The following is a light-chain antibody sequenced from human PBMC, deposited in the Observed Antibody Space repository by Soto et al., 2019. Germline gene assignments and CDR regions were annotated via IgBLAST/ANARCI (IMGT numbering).Light chain of an antibody. Sequence: DIVLTQSPDTLSSSPGERASLSCRASQSVSNNYLAWYQQKPGQAPRLLIYGASNRATGIPDRFSGSGSGTDFTRTISRLEPEDFAVYYCQQCGSSGTFGQGTKVDIK. J-gene: IGKJ1*01. CDR1: QSVSNNY. V-gene: IGKV3-20*01. CDR2: GAS. CDR3: QQCGSSGT.